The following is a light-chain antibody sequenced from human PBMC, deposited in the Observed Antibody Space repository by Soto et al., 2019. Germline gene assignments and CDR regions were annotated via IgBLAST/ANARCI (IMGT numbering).Light chain of an antibody. CDR2: EVS. J-gene: IGLJ2*01. Sequence: QSALTQPASVSGSPGQSITISCTGTSSDVGDYNYVSWYQQHPDKAPKLMIYEVSNRPSGVSSRFSGSKSGNTASLTISGLQAEDEADSYCSSYTSSGTVVFGGGTKLTVL. CDR1: SSDVGDYNY. CDR3: SSYTSSGTVV. V-gene: IGLV2-14*01.